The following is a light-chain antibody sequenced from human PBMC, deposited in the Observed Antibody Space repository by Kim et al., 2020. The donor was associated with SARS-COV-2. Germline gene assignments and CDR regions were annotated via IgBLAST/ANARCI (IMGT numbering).Light chain of an antibody. J-gene: IGLJ3*02. Sequence: QSALTQPASVSGSPGQSITISCTGASDEYVSWYQQHPGKAPKLMIYDVSNRPSGVSWRFSGSKSGNTASLTISGLQAGDEADYYCSSYTGTTWVFGGGTKVTVL. CDR1: SDEY. CDR2: DVS. CDR3: SSYTGTTWV. V-gene: IGLV2-14*03.